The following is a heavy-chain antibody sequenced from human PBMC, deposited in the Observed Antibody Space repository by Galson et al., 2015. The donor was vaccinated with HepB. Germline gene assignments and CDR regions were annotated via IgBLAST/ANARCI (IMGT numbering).Heavy chain of an antibody. CDR3: AKSTASYGPSDAFDV. J-gene: IGHJ3*01. CDR1: GLTFSDYA. D-gene: IGHD5-18*01. CDR2: ISGSAYST. V-gene: IGHV3-23*01. Sequence: SLRLSCAASGLTFSDYAMSWVRQAPGKGLEWISSISGSAYSTYYADSVKGRFFISRDNSKNTLYLHMNSLRAEDTALYYCAKSTASYGPSDAFDVWGQGTMVTVSS.